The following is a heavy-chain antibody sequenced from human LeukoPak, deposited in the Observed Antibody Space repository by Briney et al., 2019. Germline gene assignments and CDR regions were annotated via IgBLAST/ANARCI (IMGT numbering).Heavy chain of an antibody. CDR2: IYYGGST. D-gene: IGHD1-26*01. Sequence: TSETLSLTCTVSGGSISSSSYYWGWIRQPPGKGLEWIGSIYYGGSTYYNPSLKSRVTISVDTSKNQFSLKLSSVTAADTAVYYCARHSSVGALDYWGQGTLVTVSS. J-gene: IGHJ4*02. CDR3: ARHSSVGALDY. CDR1: GGSISSSSYY. V-gene: IGHV4-39*01.